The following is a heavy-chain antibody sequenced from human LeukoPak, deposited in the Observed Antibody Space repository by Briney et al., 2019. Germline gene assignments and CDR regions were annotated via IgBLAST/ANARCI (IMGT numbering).Heavy chain of an antibody. CDR2: ISAYNGNT. D-gene: IGHD3-16*01. V-gene: IGHV1-18*04. Sequence: ASVKVSCKASGYTFTGYYMHWVRQAPGQGLEWMGWISAYNGNTNYAQKLQGRVTMTTDTSTSTAYMELRSLRSDDTAVYYCARVLGGDGPPFDYWGQGTLVTVSS. CDR1: GYTFTGYY. CDR3: ARVLGGDGPPFDY. J-gene: IGHJ4*02.